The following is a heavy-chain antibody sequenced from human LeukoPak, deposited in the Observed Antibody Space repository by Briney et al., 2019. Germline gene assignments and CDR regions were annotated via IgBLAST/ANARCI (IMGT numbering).Heavy chain of an antibody. CDR3: ARDVDDVLTGQTNFDY. D-gene: IGHD3-9*01. Sequence: PSGTLSLTCAVSGGSISSSNWWSWVRQPPGKGLEWIGEIYHSGSTNYNPSLKSRVTISVDTSKNQFSLKVSSVTAADTAVYYCARDVDDVLTGQTNFDYWGQGTLVTVSS. V-gene: IGHV4-4*02. CDR1: GGSISSSNW. J-gene: IGHJ4*02. CDR2: IYHSGST.